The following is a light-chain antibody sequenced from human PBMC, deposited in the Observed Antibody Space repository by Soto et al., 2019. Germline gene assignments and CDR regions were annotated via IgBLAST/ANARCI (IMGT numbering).Light chain of an antibody. CDR2: EVS. CDR3: GSYTSRATLV. CDR1: SSDVGGYNY. J-gene: IGLJ3*02. Sequence: QSALTQPASVSGSPGQSISISCTGTSSDVGGYNYVSWYQQPPGNAPKLIIYEVSNRPSGVSDRFSGSKSGNTASLTISGLQAEDEADYYCGSYTSRATLVFGGGTQLTVL. V-gene: IGLV2-14*01.